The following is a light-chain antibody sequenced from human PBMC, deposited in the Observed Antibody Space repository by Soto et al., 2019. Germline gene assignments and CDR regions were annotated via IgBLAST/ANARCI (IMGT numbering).Light chain of an antibody. V-gene: IGLV2-14*01. CDR3: SSYTSGSTPVV. Sequence: QSALTQPASVSGSPGQSITISCTGTSSDVGGYNYVSWYQQHPGKAPKLMIYDVSNRPSGFSNRFSGSKSGNTASLTISGRRAEDEADYYCSSYTSGSTPVVFGGGTKLTVL. CDR2: DVS. J-gene: IGLJ2*01. CDR1: SSDVGGYNY.